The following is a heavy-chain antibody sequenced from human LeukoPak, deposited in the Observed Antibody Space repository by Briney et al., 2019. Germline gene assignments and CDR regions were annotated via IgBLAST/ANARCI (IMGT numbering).Heavy chain of an antibody. J-gene: IGHJ5*02. CDR1: GFTFSSYG. D-gene: IGHD2-15*01. V-gene: IGHV3-30*02. Sequence: TGGSLRLSCAASGFTFSSYGMHWVRQAPGKGLEWVAFIRYDGSNKYYADSVKGRFTISRDNSKNTLYLQMNSLGAEDTAVYYCAKDRGSDCSGGRCRFDPWGQGTLVTVSS. CDR3: AKDRGSDCSGGRCRFDP. CDR2: IRYDGSNK.